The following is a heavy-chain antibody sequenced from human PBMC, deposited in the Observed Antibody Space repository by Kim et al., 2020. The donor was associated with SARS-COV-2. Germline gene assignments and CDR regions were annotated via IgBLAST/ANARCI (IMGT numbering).Heavy chain of an antibody. V-gene: IGHV4-61*02. CDR1: GGSISSGSYY. D-gene: IGHD2-15*01. Sequence: SETLSLICTVSGGSISSGSYYWSWIRQPAGKGLEWIGRIYTSGSTNYNPSLKSRVTISVDTSKNQFSLKLSSVTAADTAVYYCARDYAKGSPGGYYYYGMDVWGQGTTVTVSS. CDR2: IYTSGST. J-gene: IGHJ6*02. CDR3: ARDYAKGSPGGYYYYGMDV.